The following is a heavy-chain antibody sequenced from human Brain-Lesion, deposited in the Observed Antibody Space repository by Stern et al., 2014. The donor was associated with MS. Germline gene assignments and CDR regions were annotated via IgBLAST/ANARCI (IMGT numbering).Heavy chain of an antibody. V-gene: IGHV3-7*01. CDR2: INYDGSAK. Sequence: EVQLVESGGDLVQPGGSLRLSCVASGFTFSDYWLTWVRQAPGKGLQWVANINYDGSAKNYVDSVKGRFTISRDNAKNSLYLQMNSLRVDDTAVYYCARIDRGNYDFWSGYYDYWFDPWGQGTLVTVSS. CDR1: GFTFSDYW. D-gene: IGHD3-3*01. J-gene: IGHJ5*02. CDR3: ARIDRGNYDFWSGYYDYWFDP.